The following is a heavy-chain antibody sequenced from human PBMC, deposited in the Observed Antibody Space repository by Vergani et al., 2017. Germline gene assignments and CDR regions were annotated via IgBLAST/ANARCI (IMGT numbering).Heavy chain of an antibody. V-gene: IGHV3-74*01. CDR3: ASDLLHDFWRVTTDY. D-gene: IGHD3-3*01. Sequence: EVQLVESGGGLVRPGGSLRLSCAASGFTFSSYWMHWVRQAPGKGLVWVSRINSDGSSTSYADSVKGRFTISRDNAKNSLYLQMNSLRAEDTAVYYCASDLLHDFWRVTTDYWGQGTLVTVSS. J-gene: IGHJ4*02. CDR1: GFTFSSYW. CDR2: INSDGSST.